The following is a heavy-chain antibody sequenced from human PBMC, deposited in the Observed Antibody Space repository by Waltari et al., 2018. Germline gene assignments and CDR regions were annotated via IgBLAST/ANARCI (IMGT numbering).Heavy chain of an antibody. Sequence: EVQLVESGGGLVQPGGSVKLPCAASELPFSDSATQWVRQPSGKGLEWVGRFKNKLNSYATAYAASVKGRFTVSRDDSKNTPYLQMNSLKTEDTAIYYCTRRVDTGVDNYYYSGLDVWGRGTTVTVSS. D-gene: IGHD5-18*01. CDR3: TRRVDTGVDNYYYSGLDV. CDR1: ELPFSDSA. V-gene: IGHV3-73*01. CDR2: FKNKLNSYAT. J-gene: IGHJ6*02.